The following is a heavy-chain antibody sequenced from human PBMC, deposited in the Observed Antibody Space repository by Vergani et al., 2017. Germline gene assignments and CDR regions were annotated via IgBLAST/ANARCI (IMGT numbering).Heavy chain of an antibody. J-gene: IGHJ4*02. CDR1: GGTFSSYA. D-gene: IGHD3-9*01. CDR2: IIPIFGTA. V-gene: IGHV1-69*18. Sequence: QVQLVQSGAEVKKPRSSVKVSCKASGGTFSSYAISWVRQAPGQGLEWMGRIIPIFGTANYAQKFQGRVTITADESTSTAYSELSSLRSEDTAVYYCARGAGDVLRYFTDDEYYFDYWGQGTLVTVSS. CDR3: ARGAGDVLRYFTDDEYYFDY.